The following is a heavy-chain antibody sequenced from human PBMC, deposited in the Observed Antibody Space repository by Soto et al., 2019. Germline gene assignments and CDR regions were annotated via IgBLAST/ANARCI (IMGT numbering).Heavy chain of an antibody. CDR3: ARDGEPQYSSSWYYYYYGMDV. V-gene: IGHV3-33*01. CDR2: IWYDGSNK. Sequence: QVQLVESGGGVVQPGRSLRLSCAASGFTFSSYGMHWVRQAPGKGLEWVAVIWYDGSNKYYADSVKGRFTISRDNSKNTLYLQRNSLRAEDTAVYYCARDGEPQYSSSWYYYYYGMDVWVQGTTVTVSS. CDR1: GFTFSSYG. J-gene: IGHJ6*02. D-gene: IGHD6-13*01.